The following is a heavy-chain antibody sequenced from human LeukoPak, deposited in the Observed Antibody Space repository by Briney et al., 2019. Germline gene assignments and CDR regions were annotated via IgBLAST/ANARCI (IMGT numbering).Heavy chain of an antibody. V-gene: IGHV4-34*01. Sequence: PSETLSLTCAVYGVSFSGYYWSWIRQPPGKGLEWIGEINHSGSTNYNPSLKSRVTISADTSKNQFSLKLSSVTAADTAVYYCARADDCSGGSCWFDPWGQGTLATVSS. CDR3: ARADDCSGGSCWFDP. CDR1: GVSFSGYY. D-gene: IGHD2-15*01. CDR2: INHSGST. J-gene: IGHJ5*02.